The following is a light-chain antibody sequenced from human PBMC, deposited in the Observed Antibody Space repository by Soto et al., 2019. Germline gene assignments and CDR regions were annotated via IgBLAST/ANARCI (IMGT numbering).Light chain of an antibody. CDR1: QTVNANS. J-gene: IGKJ3*01. CDR2: GAS. V-gene: IGKV3-20*01. CDR3: HQYGSSPVT. Sequence: VVLTQSPATLSLSPGERATLSCRANQTVNANSLDWYQHKPGQAATLLIYGASSRATGIPHRFSGSGSGSDFTLTISSLEPEDFAVFYCHQYGSSPVTFGPGTNVDIK.